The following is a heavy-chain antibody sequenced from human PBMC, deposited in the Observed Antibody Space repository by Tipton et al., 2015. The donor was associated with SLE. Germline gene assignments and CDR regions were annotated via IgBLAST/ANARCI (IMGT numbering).Heavy chain of an antibody. D-gene: IGHD6-6*01. CDR1: GGSISSSSYY. CDR2: IYYTGST. V-gene: IGHV4-39*07. Sequence: TLSLTCTVSGGSISSSSYYWGWIRQPPGKGLEWIGSIYYTGSTYYKPSLKSRLTISIDRSKDLFSLRLTSVTAADTAVYFCARHLIGGSDSSPFDYWGPGVLVPVSS. CDR3: ARHLIGGSDSSPFDY. J-gene: IGHJ4*02.